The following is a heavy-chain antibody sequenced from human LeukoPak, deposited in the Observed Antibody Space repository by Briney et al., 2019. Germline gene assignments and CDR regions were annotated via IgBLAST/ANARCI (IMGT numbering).Heavy chain of an antibody. CDR1: GFTFSSYA. D-gene: IGHD2-2*01. Sequence: GGSLRLSCAASGFTFSSYAMHWGRQAPGKGLEWGAVISYDGSNKYYADSVKGRFTISRDNSKNTLYLQMNSLRAEDTAVYYCAREDCSSTSCYGFDYWGQGTLVTVSS. V-gene: IGHV3-30*04. CDR2: ISYDGSNK. J-gene: IGHJ4*02. CDR3: AREDCSSTSCYGFDY.